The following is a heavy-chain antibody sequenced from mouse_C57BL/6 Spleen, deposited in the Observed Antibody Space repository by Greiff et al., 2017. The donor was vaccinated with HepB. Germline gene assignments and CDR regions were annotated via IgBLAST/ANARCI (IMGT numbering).Heavy chain of an antibody. Sequence: DVQLVESEGGLVQPGSSMKLSCTASGFTFSDYYMAWVRQVPEKGLEWVANINYDGSSTYYLDSLKSRFIISRDNAKNILYLQMSSLKSEDTATYYCARDRDFDYWGQGTTLTVSS. J-gene: IGHJ2*01. V-gene: IGHV5-16*01. CDR3: ARDRDFDY. CDR2: INYDGSST. D-gene: IGHD3-3*01. CDR1: GFTFSDYY.